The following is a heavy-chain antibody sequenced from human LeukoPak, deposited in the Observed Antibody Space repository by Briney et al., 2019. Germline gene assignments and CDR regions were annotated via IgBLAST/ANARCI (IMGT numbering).Heavy chain of an antibody. CDR1: GFTLSYYG. CDR3: ARDRDPRGRIAVSGTMGSALGS. CDR2: ISYDGANK. Sequence: PGRSLRLSCAASGFTLSYYGMHWVRQAPGKGLEWVAVISYDGANKYYADSVKGRFTISRDNSKSTVYLHMNSLRAEDTALYYCARDRDPRGRIAVSGTMGSALGSWGQGTPVAVSP. V-gene: IGHV3-30*03. D-gene: IGHD6-19*01. J-gene: IGHJ5*02.